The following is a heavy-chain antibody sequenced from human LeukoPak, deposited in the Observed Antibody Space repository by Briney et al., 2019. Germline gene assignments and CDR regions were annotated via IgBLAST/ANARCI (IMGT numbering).Heavy chain of an antibody. D-gene: IGHD3-3*01. Sequence: PGGSLRLSCAASGFTFSSYWMHWVRHALGKGLVWVSRINSDGRSTNYADSVKGRFTISRDNAKNTLYLQMNSLRAEDTAVYYCARDYDFDDYWGQGTLVTVSS. CDR2: INSDGRST. CDR1: GFTFSSYW. J-gene: IGHJ4*02. CDR3: ARDYDFDDY. V-gene: IGHV3-74*01.